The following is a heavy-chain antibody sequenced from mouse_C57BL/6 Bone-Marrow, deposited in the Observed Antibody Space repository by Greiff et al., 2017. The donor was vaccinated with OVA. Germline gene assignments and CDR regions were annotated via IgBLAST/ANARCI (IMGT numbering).Heavy chain of an antibody. Sequence: EVQLQESGPELVKPGASVKIPCKASGYTFTDYNMDWVKQSHGKSLEWIGDINPNNGGTIYNQKFKGKATLTVDKSSSTAYMELRSLTSEDNAAYYCAREGDSYYVSWFAYWGQGTLVTVSA. D-gene: IGHD2-12*01. CDR1: GYTFTDYN. CDR3: AREGDSYYVSWFAY. J-gene: IGHJ3*01. CDR2: INPNNGGT. V-gene: IGHV1-18*01.